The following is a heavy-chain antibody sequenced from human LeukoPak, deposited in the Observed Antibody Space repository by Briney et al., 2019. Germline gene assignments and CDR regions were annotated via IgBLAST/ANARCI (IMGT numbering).Heavy chain of an antibody. J-gene: IGHJ4*02. CDR3: ARDWGAYYHFFDY. D-gene: IGHD3-22*01. CDR1: GFSMSVYW. Sequence: GGSLRLSCEASGFSMSVYWMSWVRQAPGKGLEWVGNIKQDGNERNYVDSVKGRFTISRDNAKKSLYLQMNSLRAEDTAVYYCARDWGAYYHFFDYWGQGTLVTVSS. V-gene: IGHV3-7*01. CDR2: IKQDGNER.